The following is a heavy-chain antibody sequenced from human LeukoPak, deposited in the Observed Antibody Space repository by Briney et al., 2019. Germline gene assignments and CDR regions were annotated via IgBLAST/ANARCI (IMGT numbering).Heavy chain of an antibody. CDR3: ARTKSGYYSPFDY. CDR1: GFTFSNYW. J-gene: IGHJ4*02. Sequence: GGSLRLSCATSGFTFSNYWMSWVRQAPGKGLEWVANIKQDGSEKYYMDSVVGRFTISRDNARNSMYLQMNSLRAEDTAVYYCARTKSGYYSPFDYWGQGTLVTVSS. V-gene: IGHV3-7*01. D-gene: IGHD3-22*01. CDR2: IKQDGSEK.